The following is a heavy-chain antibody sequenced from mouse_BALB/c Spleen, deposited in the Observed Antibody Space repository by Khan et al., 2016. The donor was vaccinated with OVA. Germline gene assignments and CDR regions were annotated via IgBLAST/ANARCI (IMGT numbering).Heavy chain of an antibody. Sequence: QLEESGPGLVKPSQTMSLTCTVTGISITTGNYRWSWIRQFPGNKLEWIGNIYYSGTITYNPSLTSRTTITRDTSKSQFFLEMNSLTAEDTATYFCARDYGSLYWYFDVWGAGTTVTVSS. CDR3: ARDYGSLYWYFDV. V-gene: IGHV3-5*02. CDR1: GISITTGNYR. D-gene: IGHD1-1*01. J-gene: IGHJ1*01. CDR2: IYYSGTI.